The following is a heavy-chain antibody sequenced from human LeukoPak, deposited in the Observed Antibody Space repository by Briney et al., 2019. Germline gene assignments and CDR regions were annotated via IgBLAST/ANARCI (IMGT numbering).Heavy chain of an antibody. J-gene: IGHJ5*02. V-gene: IGHV3-53*01. D-gene: IGHD1-26*01. CDR1: GFTVSSNY. CDR2: LYSGGSI. CDR3: ARGLYTSSSYNWFDP. Sequence: GGSLRLSCAASGFTVSSNYMSWVRQAPGKGLEWVSVLYSGGSIYYADSVKGRFTISRDNSKNTLYPQMNSLRAEDTAVYYCARGLYTSSSYNWFDPWGQGTLVTVSS.